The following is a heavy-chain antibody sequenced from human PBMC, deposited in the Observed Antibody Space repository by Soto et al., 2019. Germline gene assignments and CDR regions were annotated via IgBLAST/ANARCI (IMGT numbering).Heavy chain of an antibody. V-gene: IGHV2-5*02. D-gene: IGHD3-16*01. CDR1: GFSRSSSVVS. J-gene: IGHJ3*02. CDR2: INWVGDG. Sequence: QITLKESGPTLAKPTETLTLTCNFSGFSRSSSVVSVAWIRQPPGKALQCLALINWVGDGRYSPSLKSRLTVTKVNYGNHVVLTVTNMDPVDTATYYCAHGPWGSSDTFHNWGRVIMVTVSS. CDR3: AHGPWGSSDTFHN.